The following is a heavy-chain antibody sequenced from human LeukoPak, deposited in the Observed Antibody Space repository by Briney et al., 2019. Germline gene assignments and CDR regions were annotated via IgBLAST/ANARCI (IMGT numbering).Heavy chain of an antibody. Sequence: GGSLRLSWAASGXTFSSYWVSWVRQAPGKGQEWVASIKQDGREKYYVDSVKGRFTISRDNAKNSLYLQMNSLRAEDTAVYYCARVGSGVAADDYWGQGTLVTVSS. V-gene: IGHV3-7*05. D-gene: IGHD2-2*01. J-gene: IGHJ4*02. CDR1: GXTFSSYW. CDR2: IKQDGREK. CDR3: ARVGSGVAADDY.